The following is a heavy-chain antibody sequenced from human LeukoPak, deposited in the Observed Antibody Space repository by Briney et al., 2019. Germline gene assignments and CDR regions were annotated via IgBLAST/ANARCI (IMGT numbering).Heavy chain of an antibody. Sequence: GGSLRLSCTASGFTFSTYAIHWVRQAPGKGLEWVAVMSYDENNKYYSESVKGRFTISRDNSKNTLYLQMNSLRTEDTAVYYCASPGGGYGDSAYGFWGQGTLVTVSS. J-gene: IGHJ4*02. CDR1: GFTFSTYA. V-gene: IGHV3-30-3*01. D-gene: IGHD4-17*01. CDR2: MSYDENNK. CDR3: ASPGGGYGDSAYGF.